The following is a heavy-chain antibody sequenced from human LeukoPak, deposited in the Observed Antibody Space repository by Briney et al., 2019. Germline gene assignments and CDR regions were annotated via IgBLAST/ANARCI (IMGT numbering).Heavy chain of an antibody. Sequence: GGSLRLSCAASGFTFSDYYMSWIRQAPGKGLEWVSYISSSGSTIYYADSVKGRFTISRDNAKNSLYLQMNSLRAEDTAVYYCARTYQPLLYLEYYFDYWGQGTLVTVSS. CDR2: ISSSGSTI. V-gene: IGHV3-11*01. J-gene: IGHJ4*02. D-gene: IGHD2-2*02. CDR1: GFTFSDYY. CDR3: ARTYQPLLYLEYYFDY.